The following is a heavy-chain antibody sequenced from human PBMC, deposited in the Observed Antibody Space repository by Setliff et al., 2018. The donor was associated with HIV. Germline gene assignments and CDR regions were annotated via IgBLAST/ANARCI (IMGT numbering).Heavy chain of an antibody. V-gene: IGHV1-2*06. CDR1: GYSFTGYY. J-gene: IGHJ4*02. Sequence: ASVKVSCKASGYSFTGYYVNWVRQAPGQGLEWMGRINPKSGATNLAQKFQGRVTLTRDTSVTTVYMELTSLRSDDTAVYYCARLKSYASSPSSDYWGQGTLVTVSS. CDR2: INPKSGAT. D-gene: IGHD2-2*01. CDR3: ARLKSYASSPSSDY.